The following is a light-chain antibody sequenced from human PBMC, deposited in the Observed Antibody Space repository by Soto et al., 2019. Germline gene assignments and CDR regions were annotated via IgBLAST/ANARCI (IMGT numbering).Light chain of an antibody. Sequence: SVLTQPASVSGSPGQSITISCTGTSSDVGGYNYVSWYQHHPGKAPKLMIYDVSNRPSGVSNRFSGSKSGNTASLIISGLQAEDEADYYCSSYTSSSTLSTYVFGTGTKVPVL. V-gene: IGLV2-14*03. CDR2: DVS. J-gene: IGLJ1*01. CDR3: SSYTSSSTLSTYV. CDR1: SSDVGGYNY.